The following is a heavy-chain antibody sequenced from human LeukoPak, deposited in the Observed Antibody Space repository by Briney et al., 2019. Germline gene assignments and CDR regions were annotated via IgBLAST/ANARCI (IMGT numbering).Heavy chain of an antibody. CDR3: ARVRSGGYYYYYYMDV. D-gene: IGHD2-15*01. V-gene: IGHV3-53*01. CDR1: GFTVSSNY. J-gene: IGHJ6*03. CDR2: IYSGGST. Sequence: GGSLRLSCAASGFTVSSNYMSWVRQAPGKGLEWVSVIYSGGSTYYADSVKGRFTISRDNSKNTLYLQMNSLRAEDTAVYYCARVRSGGYYYYYYMDVWGKGTTVTVSS.